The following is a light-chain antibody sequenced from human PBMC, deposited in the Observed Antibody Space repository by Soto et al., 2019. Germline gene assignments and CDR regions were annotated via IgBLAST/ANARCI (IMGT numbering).Light chain of an antibody. Sequence: EIVMTQSPATLSVSPGERATLSCRASQSVGSNLAWYQQKPGQAPRLLIYGSSTTATGIPARFSGSGSGTEFTLTISSLQSEDFAVYYCQQYNNWPPYTVGQGTKLEI. CDR3: QQYNNWPPYT. V-gene: IGKV3-15*01. CDR2: GSS. J-gene: IGKJ2*01. CDR1: QSVGSN.